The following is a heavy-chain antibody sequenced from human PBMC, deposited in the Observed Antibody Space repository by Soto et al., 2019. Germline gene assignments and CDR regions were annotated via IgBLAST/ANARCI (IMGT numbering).Heavy chain of an antibody. J-gene: IGHJ5*02. Sequence: WGSLRLSCAASGFTFISYGMHFFRHSPGKGLEWVAVISYDGSNKYYADSVKGRFTISRDNAKNSLYLQMNSLRVEDTAVYYCVRDASGPGGWFDPWGQGTLVTVSS. D-gene: IGHD6-19*01. CDR2: ISYDGSNK. V-gene: IGHV3-30*03. CDR3: VRDASGPGGWFDP. CDR1: GFTFISYG.